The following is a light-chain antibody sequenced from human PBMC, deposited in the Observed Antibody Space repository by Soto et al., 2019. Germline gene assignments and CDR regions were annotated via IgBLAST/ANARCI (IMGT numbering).Light chain of an antibody. Sequence: EIVMTQSPATLSVSPGERATLSCRASQSVSGYLAWYQQKPGQAPRLLIYGASSRATGIPDRFSGSGSGTDFTLTISRLEPEDFALYYCHQYGYSLWTFGQGTKVDI. CDR3: HQYGYSLWT. CDR2: GAS. V-gene: IGKV3-20*01. CDR1: QSVSGY. J-gene: IGKJ1*01.